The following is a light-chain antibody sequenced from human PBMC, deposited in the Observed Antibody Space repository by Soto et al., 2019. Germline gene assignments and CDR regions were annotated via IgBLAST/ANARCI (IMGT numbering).Light chain of an antibody. Sequence: EIVLTQSPGTLSLSPGERATLSCRASQSVSSSYLAWYQQKPGQAPRLLIYGASSRATGIPDRFSGSRSGTDFTLTISRLEPEDCAVYYCQQYGTSRAFGQGTKVELK. CDR1: QSVSSSY. J-gene: IGKJ1*01. V-gene: IGKV3-20*01. CDR2: GAS. CDR3: QQYGTSRA.